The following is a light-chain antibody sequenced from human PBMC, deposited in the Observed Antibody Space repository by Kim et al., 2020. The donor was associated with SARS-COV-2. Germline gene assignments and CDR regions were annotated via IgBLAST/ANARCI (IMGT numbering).Light chain of an antibody. J-gene: IGKJ1*01. CDR2: GAS. V-gene: IGKV3-15*01. CDR1: QSVSFN. Sequence: EIVMTQSPGTLSVSPGERATLSCRASQSVSFNLAWYQQKPGRPPRLLIYGASTRATGITDRFTGSGSGTEFTLTISSLQSEDLAVYYCQQYHHWWTFGQGTKVDIK. CDR3: QQYHHWWT.